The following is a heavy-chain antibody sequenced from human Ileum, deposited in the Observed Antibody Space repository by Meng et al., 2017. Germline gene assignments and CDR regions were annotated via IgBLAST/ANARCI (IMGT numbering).Heavy chain of an antibody. V-gene: IGHV3-11*01. Sequence: GESLKISCAASGFTFSDYYMSWIRQAPGKGLEWVSYISSSGSTIYYADSVKGRFTISRDNAKNSLYLQMNSLRAEDTAVYYCASDSSYWYFDLWGRGTLVTVSS. CDR1: GFTFSDYY. CDR3: ASDSSYWYFDL. CDR2: ISSSGSTI. J-gene: IGHJ2*01.